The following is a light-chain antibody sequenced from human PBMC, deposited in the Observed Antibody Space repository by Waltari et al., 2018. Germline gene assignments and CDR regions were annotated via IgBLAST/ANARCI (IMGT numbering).Light chain of an antibody. CDR2: AAS. CDR3: QKHNSAPWT. Sequence: DIQMTQSPSSLSASVGDRVTITCRASQGISNYLAWYQQKPGKVPKLLIFAASTLQSGVPSRVSGNGSGTDFTLTRSSLQPEDVATYFCQKHNSAPWTFGQGTKVEIK. CDR1: QGISNY. J-gene: IGKJ1*01. V-gene: IGKV1-27*01.